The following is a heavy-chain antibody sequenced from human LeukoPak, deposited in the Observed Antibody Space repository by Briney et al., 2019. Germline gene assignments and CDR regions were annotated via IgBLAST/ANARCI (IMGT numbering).Heavy chain of an antibody. CDR3: AREKRRDDAFDI. CDR2: ISYSGST. J-gene: IGHJ3*02. CDR1: GGSISSGDYY. V-gene: IGHV4-30-4*01. Sequence: TLSLTCTVSGGSISSGDYYWSWIRQPPGKGLEWIGYISYSGSTYYNPSLKSRVSTSVDTSKNQFSLKLSSVTAADTAVYFCAREKRRDDAFDIWGQGTMVTVSS.